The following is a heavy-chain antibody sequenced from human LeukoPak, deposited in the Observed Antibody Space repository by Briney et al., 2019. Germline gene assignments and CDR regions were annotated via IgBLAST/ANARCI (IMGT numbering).Heavy chain of an antibody. J-gene: IGHJ6*02. Sequence: SETLSLTCAVSGGAISSYYWSWIRQPPGKGLEWIGYIYYSGSTNYNPSLKSRVTISVDTSKNQFSLKLSSVTAADTAVYYCARVGGTNYYYYGMDVWGQGTTVTVSS. CDR2: IYYSGST. CDR3: ARVGGTNYYYYGMDV. CDR1: GGAISSYY. V-gene: IGHV4-59*01. D-gene: IGHD4-23*01.